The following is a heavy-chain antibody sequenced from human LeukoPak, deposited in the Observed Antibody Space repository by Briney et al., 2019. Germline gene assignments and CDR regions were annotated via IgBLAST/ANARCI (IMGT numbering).Heavy chain of an antibody. V-gene: IGHV4-59*12. D-gene: IGHD6-19*01. Sequence: SETLSLTCTVSGGSISSYYWSWIRQPPGKGLEWIGYIYYSGTTNYNPTLKSRVTILVDTSKNQFSLKLSSVTAADTAVYYCVRGLGSGWYFDYWGQGTLVTVSS. CDR3: VRGLGSGWYFDY. CDR1: GGSISSYY. CDR2: IYYSGTT. J-gene: IGHJ4*02.